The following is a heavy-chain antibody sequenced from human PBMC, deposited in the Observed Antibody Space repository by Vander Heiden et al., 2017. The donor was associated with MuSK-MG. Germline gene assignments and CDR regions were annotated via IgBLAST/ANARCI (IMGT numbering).Heavy chain of an antibody. CDR3: ARRKLYSNSSGFY. J-gene: IGHJ4*02. V-gene: IGHV4-39*01. CDR2: INYSGTT. Sequence: QLQLQESGPGLVKPSETLSLTCSVSGDSISGSTHYWAWIRQPPGKGLEWIGSINYSGTTNYHPSLKSRVTISVDTSKNQFSLKLSSVTAADTAVYYCARRKLYSNSSGFYWGQGTLVTVSS. CDR1: GDSISGSTHY. D-gene: IGHD6-6*01.